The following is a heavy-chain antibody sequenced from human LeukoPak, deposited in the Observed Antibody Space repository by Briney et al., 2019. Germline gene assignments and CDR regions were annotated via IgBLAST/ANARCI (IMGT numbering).Heavy chain of an antibody. J-gene: IGHJ6*02. V-gene: IGHV3-33*01. D-gene: IGHD6-13*01. CDR3: ARDAGTAAAGREYYYYGMDV. CDR2: IWYDGSNK. CDR1: GFTFSSYG. Sequence: GGSLRLSCAASGFTFSSYGMHWVRQAPGKGLEWVAVIWYDGSNKYYADSVKGRFTISRDNSKNTLYLQMNSLRAEDTAVYYCARDAGTAAAGREYYYYGMDVWGQGTTVTVSS.